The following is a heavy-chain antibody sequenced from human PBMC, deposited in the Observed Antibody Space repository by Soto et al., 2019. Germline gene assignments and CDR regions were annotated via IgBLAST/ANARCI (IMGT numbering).Heavy chain of an antibody. CDR2: ISSSGSTI. CDR1: GFTFSDYY. V-gene: IGHV3-11*01. Sequence: GGSLRLSCAASGFTFSDYYMSWIRQAPGKGLEWVSYISSSGSTIYYADSVKGRFTISRDNAKNSLYLQMNSLRAEDTAVYYCAREPRTIYATTSVGIMAPGFDYWGQGTLVNVSS. D-gene: IGHD4-17*01. CDR3: AREPRTIYATTSVGIMAPGFDY. J-gene: IGHJ4*02.